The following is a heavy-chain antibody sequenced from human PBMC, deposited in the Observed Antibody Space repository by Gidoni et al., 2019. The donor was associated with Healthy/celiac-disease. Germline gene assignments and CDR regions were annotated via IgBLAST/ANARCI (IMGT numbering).Heavy chain of an antibody. V-gene: IGHV4-34*01. Sequence: QVQLQQWGAGLLKPSETLSLTCAVYGGSFSGYYWSWIRQPPGKGLEWIGEINHSGSTNYNPSLKSRVTISVDTSKNQFSLKLSSVTAADTAVYYCARLGSQQLVWVDYWGQGTLVTVSS. CDR3: ARLGSQQLVWVDY. J-gene: IGHJ4*02. CDR1: GGSFSGYY. D-gene: IGHD6-13*01. CDR2: INHSGST.